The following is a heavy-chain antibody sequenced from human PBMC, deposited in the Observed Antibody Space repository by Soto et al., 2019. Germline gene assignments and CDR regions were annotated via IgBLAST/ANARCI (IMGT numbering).Heavy chain of an antibody. CDR2: IIPIFGTA. CDR1: GGTFSSYA. D-gene: IGHD2-15*01. J-gene: IGHJ1*01. V-gene: IGHV1-69*12. Sequence: QVQLVQSGAEVKKPGSSVKVSCKASGGTFSSYAISWVRQAPGQGLEWMGGIIPIFGTANYAQKFQGRVTITADESTSTAYMELSSLRSEDTAVYYCARDPRASAVVTPRMGHEYFQHWGQGTLVTVSS. CDR3: ARDPRASAVVTPRMGHEYFQH.